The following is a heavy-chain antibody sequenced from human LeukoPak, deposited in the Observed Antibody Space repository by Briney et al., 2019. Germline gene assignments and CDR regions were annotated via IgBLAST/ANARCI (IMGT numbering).Heavy chain of an antibody. CDR2: IGTAGDT. CDR3: ARSVERSGGAYAFDI. D-gene: IGHD3-3*01. J-gene: IGHJ3*02. Sequence: GGSLRLSCAASGFTFSSYDMHWVRQATGKGLEWVSAIGTAGDTYYPGSVKGRFTISRENAKNSLYLQMNSLRAGDTAVYYCARSVERSGGAYAFDIWGQGTMVTVSS. CDR1: GFTFSSYD. V-gene: IGHV3-13*01.